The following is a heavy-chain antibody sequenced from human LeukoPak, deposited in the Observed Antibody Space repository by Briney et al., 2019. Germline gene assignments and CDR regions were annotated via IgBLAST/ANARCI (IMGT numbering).Heavy chain of an antibody. CDR3: AKGTGVYSSRWYGDLDY. J-gene: IGHJ4*02. CDR2: ISGSGGST. CDR1: GFTFSSYT. V-gene: IGHV3-23*01. Sequence: GGSPRLSCAASGFTFSSYTMSWVRQAPGKGLEWVSAISGSGGSTYYADSVKGRFTISRDNSKNTLYLQMNSLRAEDTAVYYCAKGTGVYSSRWYGDLDYWGQGTLVTVSS. D-gene: IGHD6-19*01.